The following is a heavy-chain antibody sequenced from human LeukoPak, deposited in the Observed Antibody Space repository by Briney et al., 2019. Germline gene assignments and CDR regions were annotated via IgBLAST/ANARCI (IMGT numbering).Heavy chain of an antibody. Sequence: GGSLRLSCAASGFTFSDYYMSWIRQAPGKGLEWVSYISSSGSTIYYADSVKGRFTISRDNAKNSLYLQMNSLRAEDTAVYYCAKDKRSGWYGRIFDYWGQGTLVTVSS. J-gene: IGHJ4*02. V-gene: IGHV3-11*04. CDR3: AKDKRSGWYGRIFDY. D-gene: IGHD6-19*01. CDR1: GFTFSDYY. CDR2: ISSSGSTI.